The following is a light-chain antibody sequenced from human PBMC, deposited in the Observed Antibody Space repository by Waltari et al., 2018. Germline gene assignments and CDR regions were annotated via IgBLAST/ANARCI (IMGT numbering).Light chain of an antibody. CDR1: SSNIGSNY. CDR2: RNN. Sequence: QSVLTQPPSASGTPGQRVTISCSGSSSNIGSNYVYWYQQLPGTAPKLLIYRNNQRPSWVPDRVSGSKSGTSASLAISGLRSEDEADYYCAGWDDSLSGWVFGGGSKLTVL. V-gene: IGLV1-47*01. J-gene: IGLJ3*02. CDR3: AGWDDSLSGWV.